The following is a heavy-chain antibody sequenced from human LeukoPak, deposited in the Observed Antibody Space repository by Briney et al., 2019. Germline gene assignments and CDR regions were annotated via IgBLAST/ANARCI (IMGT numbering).Heavy chain of an antibody. CDR3: ARANDYGDPLPRYMDV. V-gene: IGHV4-38-2*02. J-gene: IGHJ6*03. CDR1: GDSLVSGHY. CDR2: VYHSGSI. D-gene: IGHD4-17*01. Sequence: SETLSLTCTVSGDSLVSGHYWGWIRQPPGQGLEWVGSVYHSGSIYYNPSLKSRVIMSVDTSKNQFSLKVNSVTAADTAVYYCARANDYGDPLPRYMDVWGKGTTVTVSS.